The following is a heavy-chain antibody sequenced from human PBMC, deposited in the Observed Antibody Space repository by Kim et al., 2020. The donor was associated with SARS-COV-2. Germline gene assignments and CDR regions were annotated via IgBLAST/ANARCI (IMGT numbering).Heavy chain of an antibody. J-gene: IGHJ4*02. Sequence: GGSLRLSCAASGFTFSSYAMSWVRQAPGKGLEWVSAISGSGGSTYYADSVKGRFTISRDNSKNTLYLQMNSLRAEDTAVYYCAKDQSEGITMIVVGLFDYWGQGTLVTVSS. CDR1: GFTFSSYA. D-gene: IGHD3-22*01. CDR2: ISGSGGST. V-gene: IGHV3-23*01. CDR3: AKDQSEGITMIVVGLFDY.